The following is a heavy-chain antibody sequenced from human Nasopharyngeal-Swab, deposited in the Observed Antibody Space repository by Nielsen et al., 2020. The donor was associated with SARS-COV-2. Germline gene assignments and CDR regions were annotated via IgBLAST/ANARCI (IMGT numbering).Heavy chain of an antibody. J-gene: IGHJ4*02. D-gene: IGHD3-22*01. CDR3: ARGSGYYDSSVYSDY. CDR1: GGSISSYY. CDR2: IYYSGST. Sequence: SETLSLTCTVSGGSISSYYWSWIRQPPGKGLEWIGYIYYSGSTNYNPSLKSRVTISVATSKNQFSLKLSSVPAADTAVYYCARGSGYYDSSVYSDYWGQGTLVTVSS. V-gene: IGHV4-59*13.